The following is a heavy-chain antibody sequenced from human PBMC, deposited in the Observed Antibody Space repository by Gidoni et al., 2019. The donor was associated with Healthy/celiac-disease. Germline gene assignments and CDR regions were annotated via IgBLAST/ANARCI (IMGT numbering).Heavy chain of an antibody. J-gene: IGHJ5*02. CDR2: NYYSGST. CDR3: AREHIDCSSTSCLSGPNWFDP. D-gene: IGHD2-2*01. Sequence: QVQLQESGPGLVKPSETLSLTCPVSGGSISSYYWSWIRQPPGKGREWIGYNYYSGSTHYNPSRKSRVTISVDTSKNQVSLKLSSLTAADTAVYYCAREHIDCSSTSCLSGPNWFDPWGQGTLVTVSS. V-gene: IGHV4-59*01. CDR1: GGSISSYY.